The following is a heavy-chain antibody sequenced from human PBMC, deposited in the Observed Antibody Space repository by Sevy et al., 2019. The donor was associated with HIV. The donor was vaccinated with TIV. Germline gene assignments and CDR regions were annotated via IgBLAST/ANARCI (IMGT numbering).Heavy chain of an antibody. Sequence: GGSLRLSCAVSGFTFNTYNMNWVRQAPGKGLEWVSYISYTSTTIYYADSVRGRFTISRDNAKNTLYLQMNSLRDEDTAVYYCASSDATSRVGYFDFAMDFWGQGTSVTVSS. D-gene: IGHD3-22*01. CDR3: ASSDATSRVGYFDFAMDF. CDR2: ISYTSTTI. CDR1: GFTFNTYN. V-gene: IGHV3-48*02. J-gene: IGHJ6*02.